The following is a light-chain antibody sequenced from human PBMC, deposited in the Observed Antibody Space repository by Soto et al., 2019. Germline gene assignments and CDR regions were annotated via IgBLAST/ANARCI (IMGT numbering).Light chain of an antibody. Sequence: IVLTQSPATLSLSPGEGAALSCRSSQNMDSFLAWYQHRPGQAPRLLIYDSSTRATGVPPRLSGSGSGTAFTLTISSLEPEASAVYYCQQRKPLPPYTFGQGTKLAIK. CDR1: QNMDSF. CDR2: DSS. J-gene: IGKJ2*01. V-gene: IGKV3-11*01. CDR3: QQRKPLPPYT.